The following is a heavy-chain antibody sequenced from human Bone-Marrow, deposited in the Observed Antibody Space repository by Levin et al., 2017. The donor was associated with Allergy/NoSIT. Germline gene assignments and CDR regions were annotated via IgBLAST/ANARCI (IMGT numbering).Heavy chain of an antibody. J-gene: IGHJ6*02. CDR3: ARGGFSVGV. CDR1: GFTFSSYW. V-gene: IGHV3-7*01. Sequence: PGGSLRLSCAASGFTFSSYWMSWVRQAPGKGLEWVAKIKQDGSENNYVDSVKGRFTISRDNAKNSLYLQMNSLRAEDTAMYYCARGGFSVGVWGQGTTVTVSS. CDR2: IKQDGSEN. D-gene: IGHD3-10*01.